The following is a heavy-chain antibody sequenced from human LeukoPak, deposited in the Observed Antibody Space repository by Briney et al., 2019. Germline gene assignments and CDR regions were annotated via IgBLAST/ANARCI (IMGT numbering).Heavy chain of an antibody. Sequence: GGSLRLSCAASGFTFGSYAMSWVRQAPGKGLEWVSSISNSGGSTYYADSVKGRFTISRDNSKHTLFLQMNSLRAEDTAVYYCARGLSTFDYWGQGTLVTVSS. J-gene: IGHJ4*02. CDR1: GFTFGSYA. D-gene: IGHD3-16*02. CDR2: ISNSGGST. CDR3: ARGLSTFDY. V-gene: IGHV3-23*01.